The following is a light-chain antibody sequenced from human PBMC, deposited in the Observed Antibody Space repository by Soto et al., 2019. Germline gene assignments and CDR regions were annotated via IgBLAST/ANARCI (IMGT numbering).Light chain of an antibody. CDR2: EVS. Sequence: QSALTQPASVSGSPGQSITISCIGTSSDVGGYNYVSWYQQHPGKAPKLMIYEVSNRPSGVSNRFSGSKSGNTASLTISGLQAEDEAGYYCSSYTSSTIPVVFGGGTKLTVL. J-gene: IGLJ2*01. V-gene: IGLV2-14*01. CDR3: SSYTSSTIPVV. CDR1: SSDVGGYNY.